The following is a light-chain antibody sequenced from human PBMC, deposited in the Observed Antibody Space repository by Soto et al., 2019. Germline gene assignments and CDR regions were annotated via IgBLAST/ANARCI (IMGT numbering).Light chain of an antibody. V-gene: IGLV2-14*01. J-gene: IGLJ3*02. CDR2: EVN. CDR1: SSDIGGDYNY. Sequence: QSVLTQPASVSGSPGQSITVSCTGTSSDIGGDYNYVSWYQHHPGKAPKLIIYEVNNRPSGVSNRFSASKSGNTASLTISGLQPEDEADYYCTSYTNSNWVFGGGTKLTVL. CDR3: TSYTNSNWV.